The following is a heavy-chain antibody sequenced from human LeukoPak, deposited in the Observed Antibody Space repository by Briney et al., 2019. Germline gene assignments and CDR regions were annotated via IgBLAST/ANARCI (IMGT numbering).Heavy chain of an antibody. V-gene: IGHV4-39*07. D-gene: IGHD1-26*01. J-gene: IGHJ4*02. Sequence: PSETLSLTCTVSGGSISSSSYYWGWIRQPPGKGLEWIGSIYYSENTYYNPSLKSRVTISVDTSKSQFSLNLTSMTAADTAVYYCARGGGSFDYWGQGTLVTVSS. CDR1: GGSISSSSYY. CDR2: IYYSENT. CDR3: ARGGGSFDY.